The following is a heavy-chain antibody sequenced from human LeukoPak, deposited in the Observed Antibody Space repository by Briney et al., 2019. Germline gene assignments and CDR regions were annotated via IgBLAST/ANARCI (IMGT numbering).Heavy chain of an antibody. CDR3: ASSLRFLEWYAFDI. D-gene: IGHD3-3*01. CDR2: IYYRGST. Sequence: PSETLSLTCTVSGGSISSYYWSWIRQPPGKGLEWIGYIYYRGSTNYKPPLKSRGTISVDTSKNQFSLKLSSVTAADTAVYYCASSLRFLEWYAFDIWGQGTMVTVSS. J-gene: IGHJ3*02. V-gene: IGHV4-59*01. CDR1: GGSISSYY.